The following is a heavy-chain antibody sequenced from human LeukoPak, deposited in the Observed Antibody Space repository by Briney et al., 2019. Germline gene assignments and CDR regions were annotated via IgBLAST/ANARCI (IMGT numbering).Heavy chain of an antibody. CDR1: GYTFTNYG. V-gene: IGHV1-18*01. CDR2: ISAYNGNT. J-gene: IGHJ4*02. Sequence: ASVKVSCKASGYTFTNYGISWMRQAPGQGLEWMGWISAYNGNTNYEEKFQGRVTMTTDTSTTTAYMELGSLRSDDTAVYYCARENSGYGDYWGQGTLVTVSS. CDR3: ARENSGYGDY. D-gene: IGHD5-12*01.